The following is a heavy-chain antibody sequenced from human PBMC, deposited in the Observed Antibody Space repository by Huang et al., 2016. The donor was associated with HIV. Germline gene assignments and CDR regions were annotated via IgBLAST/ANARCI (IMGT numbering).Heavy chain of an antibody. D-gene: IGHD6-6*01. Sequence: QVQLQQWGAGLLKPSETLSLTCAVCGGSFTGYYWSWFRQPPGQGLEVMGEIDHSGSPNYNPSLKRRVTMSVDTSKNQFSLKLISVTAADTAMYYGASGPHSARTLDFWGQGTLVTVSS. J-gene: IGHJ4*02. CDR1: GGSFTGYY. CDR2: IDHSGSP. CDR3: ASGPHSARTLDF. V-gene: IGHV4-34*01.